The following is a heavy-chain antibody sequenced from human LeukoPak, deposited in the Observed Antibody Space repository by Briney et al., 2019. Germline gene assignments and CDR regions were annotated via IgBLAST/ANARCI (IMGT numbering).Heavy chain of an antibody. J-gene: IGHJ3*02. CDR1: GVSFSSHG. V-gene: IGHV3-33*05. D-gene: IGHD2/OR15-2a*01. CDR3: AKATLYCNIDTCSRAAFDI. CDR2: ISYDGTNK. Sequence: GRSLRLSCAAYGVSFSSHGMHWVRQAPGKGLEWVAVISYDGTNKYIADSVKGRFTISRDNSKNTLYLQMNSLRAEDTAVYYCAKATLYCNIDTCSRAAFDIWGQGTMVTVSS.